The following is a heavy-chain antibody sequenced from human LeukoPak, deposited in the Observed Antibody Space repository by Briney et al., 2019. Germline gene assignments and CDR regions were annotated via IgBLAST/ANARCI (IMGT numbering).Heavy chain of an antibody. J-gene: IGHJ4*02. CDR3: ARQDVGLDY. CDR1: GPAFTTYS. Sequence: GGSLRLSCEASGPAFTTYSMSWVRQAPGKGLEWVSSISLSSDTIYYADSVKGRFTISRDNAKNSLYLQMNSLRDEDTAVYYCARQDVGLDYWGQGTLVTVSS. D-gene: IGHD1-26*01. V-gene: IGHV3-48*02. CDR2: ISLSSDTI.